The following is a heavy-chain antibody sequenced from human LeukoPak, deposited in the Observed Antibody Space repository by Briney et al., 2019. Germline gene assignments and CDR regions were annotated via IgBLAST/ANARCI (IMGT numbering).Heavy chain of an antibody. J-gene: IGHJ3*02. Sequence: PSETLSLTCTVSGGSISTYYWSWIRQPPGKGLEWIGNIDYSGITNYNSSLKSRVTMSVDTSNSQFSLKLTSLTAADTAVYYCARLPTIWGQGTMVTVSS. CDR3: ARLPTI. CDR1: GGSISTYY. V-gene: IGHV4-59*01. CDR2: IDYSGIT.